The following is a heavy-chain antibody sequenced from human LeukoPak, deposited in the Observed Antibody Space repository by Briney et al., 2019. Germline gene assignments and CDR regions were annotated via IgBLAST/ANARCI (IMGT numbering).Heavy chain of an antibody. CDR2: IYPGDSDT. V-gene: IGHV5-51*01. J-gene: IGHJ4*02. Sequence: GESLKISCKGSGYSFTSYWIGWVRQMPGKGLEWMGIIYPGDSDTRHSPSFQGQVTISADKSISTAYLQWSSLKASDTAMYYCARPRSQLPSEFFYWGQGPLVTVFS. D-gene: IGHD2-2*01. CDR3: ARPRSQLPSEFFY. CDR1: GYSFTSYW.